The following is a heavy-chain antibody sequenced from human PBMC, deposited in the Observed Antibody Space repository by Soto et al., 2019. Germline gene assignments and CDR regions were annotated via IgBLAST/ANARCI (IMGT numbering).Heavy chain of an antibody. D-gene: IGHD5-12*01. CDR1: GCTFTTYG. Sequence: GASVKVSCKASGCTFTTYGFSWVRQAPGQGLEWMGWISAYNGDTNYAQKLQGRVTMTTDTSTTTAYMELRSLRSDDTAVYYCAREGFPGPLGIVATTPFVWFDSWGQGTLVTVSS. CDR2: ISAYNGDT. V-gene: IGHV1-18*04. CDR3: AREGFPGPLGIVATTPFVWFDS. J-gene: IGHJ5*01.